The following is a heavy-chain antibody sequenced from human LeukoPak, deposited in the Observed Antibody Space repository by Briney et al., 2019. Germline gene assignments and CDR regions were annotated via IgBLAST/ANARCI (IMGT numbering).Heavy chain of an antibody. V-gene: IGHV3-74*01. Sequence: GGSLRLSCAASGFTFSTYWMHRVRQSPGKGLVWVSRINTDGSTTSYADSVKGRFTISRDNAKNTLYLQMNSLTAEDTAVYYCAREDGDAYNFFDYWGQGTLVTVSS. CDR1: GFTFSTYW. CDR3: AREDGDAYNFFDY. CDR2: INTDGSTT. J-gene: IGHJ4*02. D-gene: IGHD5-24*01.